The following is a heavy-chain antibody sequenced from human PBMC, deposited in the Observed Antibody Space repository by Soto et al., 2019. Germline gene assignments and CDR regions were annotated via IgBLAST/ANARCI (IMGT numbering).Heavy chain of an antibody. CDR1: GDTFSCSSVP. D-gene: IGHD1-26*01. V-gene: IGHV6-1*01. CDR3: VRLIGNSWLDF. Sequence: RSLTCPTSGDTFSCSSVPRYLISHSPSRRLEWLGRTYYRSKWYNDYAESVKSRITINPDTSKNQFSLHLNSVTPEDTAVYYCVRLIGNSWLDFWGQGTLVTVS. CDR2: TYYRSKWYN. J-gene: IGHJ5*01.